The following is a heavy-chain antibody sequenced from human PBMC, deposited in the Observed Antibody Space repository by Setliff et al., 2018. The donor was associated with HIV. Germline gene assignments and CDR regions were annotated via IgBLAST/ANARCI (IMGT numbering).Heavy chain of an antibody. CDR3: ARGLPPFYDFWSGHPLYY. J-gene: IGHJ4*02. CDR2: INTNTGNP. CDR1: GYTFPNYA. D-gene: IGHD3-3*01. Sequence: ASVKVSCKPSGYTFPNYALNWVRQAPGQGLEWMGWINTNTGNPTYAQGFTGRFVFSLDTSVSTAYLQISSLKAEDTAVYYCARGLPPFYDFWSGHPLYYWGQGTLVTSPQ. V-gene: IGHV7-4-1*02.